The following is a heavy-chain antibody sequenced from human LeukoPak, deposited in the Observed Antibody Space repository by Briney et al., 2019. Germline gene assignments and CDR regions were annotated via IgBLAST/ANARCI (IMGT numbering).Heavy chain of an antibody. Sequence: PGGSPRLSCAASGFTFSSYAMSWVRQAPGKGLEWVSAISGSGGSTYYADSVKGRFTISRDNSKNTLYLQMSSLRAEDTAVYYCAKETAYDPLNWFDPWGQGTLVTVSS. J-gene: IGHJ5*02. V-gene: IGHV3-23*01. CDR2: ISGSGGST. D-gene: IGHD3-3*01. CDR3: AKETAYDPLNWFDP. CDR1: GFTFSSYA.